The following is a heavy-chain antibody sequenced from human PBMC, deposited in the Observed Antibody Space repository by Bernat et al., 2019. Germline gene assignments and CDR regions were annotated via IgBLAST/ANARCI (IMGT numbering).Heavy chain of an antibody. Sequence: QVQLVESGGGVVQPGGSLRLSCAASGFTFSSYGMHWVRQAPGKGLEWVAFIRYDGSNKYYADSVKGRLTISRDNSKNTLYLQMNSLRAEDTAVYYCAKAPSYDSSGFFDYWGQGTLVTVSS. CDR2: IRYDGSNK. CDR3: AKAPSYDSSGFFDY. CDR1: GFTFSSYG. J-gene: IGHJ4*02. V-gene: IGHV3-30*02. D-gene: IGHD3-22*01.